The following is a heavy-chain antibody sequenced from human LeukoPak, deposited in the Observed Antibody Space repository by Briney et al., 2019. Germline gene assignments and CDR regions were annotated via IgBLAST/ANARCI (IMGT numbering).Heavy chain of an antibody. CDR1: GFTFSSYA. D-gene: IGHD1-26*01. V-gene: IGHV3-23*01. J-gene: IGHJ6*03. CDR2: ISGSGGST. CDR3: AKRPIAYSGTHLYYYMDV. Sequence: GGSLRLSCAASGFTFSSYAMSWVRQAPGKGLEWVSAISGSGGSTYYADSVKGRFTISRDNSKNTLYLQMNSLRAEDTAVYYCAKRPIAYSGTHLYYYMDVWGKGTTVTVSS.